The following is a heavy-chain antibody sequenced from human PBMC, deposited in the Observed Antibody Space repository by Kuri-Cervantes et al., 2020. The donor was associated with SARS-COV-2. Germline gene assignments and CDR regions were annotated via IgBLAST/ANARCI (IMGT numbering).Heavy chain of an antibody. Sequence: GGSLRLSCAASGFTFSSYSMNWVRQAPGKGLEWVSSISSSSSYIYYADSVKGRFTISRDNAKHSLYLQMNSLRAEDTAVYYCARMPPLERRGASGYWGQGTLVTVSS. CDR3: ARMPPLERRGASGY. D-gene: IGHD1-1*01. CDR2: ISSSSSYI. V-gene: IGHV3-21*01. J-gene: IGHJ4*02. CDR1: GFTFSSYS.